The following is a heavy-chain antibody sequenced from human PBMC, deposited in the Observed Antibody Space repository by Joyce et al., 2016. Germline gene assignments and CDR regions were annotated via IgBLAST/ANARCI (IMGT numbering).Heavy chain of an antibody. V-gene: IGHV3-30-3*01. CDR2: ISPDGSKK. CDR3: ARSPSNSWHTFDS. J-gene: IGHJ4*02. CDR1: GFTWNRYA. D-gene: IGHD2-2*01. Sequence: QVQLVESGGGVAQPGRSLRLSCAASGFTWNRYAMQWVRQTPGTGLELVAVISPDGSKKFYSDSVKDRFIISRDNSNKMVFVQMNSLRVEDTGVYYCARSPSNSWHTFDSWGQGTLVSVSS.